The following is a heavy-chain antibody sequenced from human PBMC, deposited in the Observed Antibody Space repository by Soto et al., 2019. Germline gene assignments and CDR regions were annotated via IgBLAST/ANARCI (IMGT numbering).Heavy chain of an antibody. CDR2: IYYSGSA. V-gene: IGHV4-31*03. CDR1: GGSIGSGGYY. CDR3: ARDFGYYGSGSYYTTNWFDP. Sequence: SETLALTCTVPGGSIGSGGYYYSWIRQHPGKGLEWIGYIYYSGSAYYNPSLKSRVTISVDTSKNQFSPKLSSVTAADTAVYYCARDFGYYGSGSYYTTNWFDPWGQGTLVTVSS. J-gene: IGHJ5*02. D-gene: IGHD3-10*01.